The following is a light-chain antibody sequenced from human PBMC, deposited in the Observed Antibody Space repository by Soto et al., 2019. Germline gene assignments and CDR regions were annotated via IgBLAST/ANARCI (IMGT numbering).Light chain of an antibody. CDR1: SSDVGAYNY. V-gene: IGLV2-14*03. Sequence: QSALTQPASVSGSPGQSITLSCTGTSSDVGAYNYVSRYRHNPGKAPKLMVYDVSNRPSGVSNRFSGSKSGNTASLTISGLQAEDEADYYCSSYSNSRTLVFGGGTKLTVL. CDR2: DVS. CDR3: SSYSNSRTLV. J-gene: IGLJ3*02.